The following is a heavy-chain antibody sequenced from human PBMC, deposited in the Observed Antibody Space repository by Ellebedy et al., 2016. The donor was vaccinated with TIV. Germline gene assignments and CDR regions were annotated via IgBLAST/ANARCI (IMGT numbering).Heavy chain of an antibody. Sequence: ASVKVSCKASGFTFTSSAVKWVRQARGQRLEWIGWIVVGSGNKNYAQKFQERVTITRDMSTRTAYMELSSLRSEDTAVYYCAADSGTDRSGYYHAFDIWGQGTVITVSS. V-gene: IGHV1-58*01. D-gene: IGHD3-22*01. J-gene: IGHJ3*02. CDR2: IVVGSGNK. CDR1: GFTFTSSA. CDR3: AADSGTDRSGYYHAFDI.